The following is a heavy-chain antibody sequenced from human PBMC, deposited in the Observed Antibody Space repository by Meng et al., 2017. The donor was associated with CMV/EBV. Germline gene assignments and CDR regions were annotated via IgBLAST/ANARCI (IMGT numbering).Heavy chain of an antibody. Sequence: QVQLVESGGGVVQPGGSLRLSCAASGFTFSSYGMHWVRQAPGKGLEWVAFIRYDGSNKYYADSVKGRFTISRDNSKNTLYLQMNSLRAEDTAVYYCANCLYDSSGYVDYWGQGTLVTVSS. D-gene: IGHD3-22*01. V-gene: IGHV3-30*02. CDR1: GFTFSSYG. CDR2: IRYDGSNK. CDR3: ANCLYDSSGYVDY. J-gene: IGHJ4*02.